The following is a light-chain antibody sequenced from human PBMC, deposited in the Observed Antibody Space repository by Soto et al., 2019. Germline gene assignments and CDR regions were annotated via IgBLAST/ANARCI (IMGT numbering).Light chain of an antibody. CDR1: RSDVGGYNY. J-gene: IGLJ3*02. CDR2: EVS. V-gene: IGLV2-8*01. CDR3: SSYAGSNLWV. Sequence: QSALTQPPSASGSPGQSVTISCTGTRSDVGGYNYVSWYQQHPGKAPKLMIYEVSKRPSGVPDRFSGSKSGNTASLTVSGLQAEDEADYYCSSYAGSNLWVFGGGTKVTVL.